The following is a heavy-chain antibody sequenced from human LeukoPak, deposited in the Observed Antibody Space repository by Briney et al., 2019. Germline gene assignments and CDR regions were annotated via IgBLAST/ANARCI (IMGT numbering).Heavy chain of an antibody. V-gene: IGHV3-30-3*01. D-gene: IGHD2-21*02. CDR3: ARERSSVVTDPRGFDY. Sequence: GRSLRLSCAASGFTFSSYAMHWVRQAPGKGLEWVAVTSYDGSNKYYADSVKGRFTISRDNSKNTLYLQMNSLRAEDTAVYYCARERSSVVTDPRGFDYWGQGTLVTVSS. CDR2: TSYDGSNK. J-gene: IGHJ4*02. CDR1: GFTFSSYA.